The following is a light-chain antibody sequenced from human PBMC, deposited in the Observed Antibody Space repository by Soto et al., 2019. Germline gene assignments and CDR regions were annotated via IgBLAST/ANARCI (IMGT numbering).Light chain of an antibody. Sequence: QAAVTQEASLTVSPGRTVTLTCGSNTGAVTNYRYPHWFQRRPVQAPKLMIYDASDQPSWTPGRFSGSLRGDKASLTLSGAQPEDAAEYYCLLFFSGVPVFGLGTKVTVL. CDR3: LLFFSGVPV. J-gene: IGLJ1*01. CDR2: DAS. V-gene: IGLV7-46*01. CDR1: TGAVTNYRY.